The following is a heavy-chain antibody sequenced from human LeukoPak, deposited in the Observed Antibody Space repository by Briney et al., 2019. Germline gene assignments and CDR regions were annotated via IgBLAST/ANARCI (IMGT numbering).Heavy chain of an antibody. CDR1: EGTLSSYA. Sequence: SVKVSCKAPEGTLSSYALSWVRQAPGQGLEWMGRIIPVLTLTNYAPKFQDRLSIIADKATSTANMELTNLTSADTAVYFCARGSGSGNYALGRWGQGTLVTVSS. J-gene: IGHJ4*02. CDR3: ARGSGSGNYALGR. V-gene: IGHV1-69*04. D-gene: IGHD3-10*01. CDR2: IIPVLTLT.